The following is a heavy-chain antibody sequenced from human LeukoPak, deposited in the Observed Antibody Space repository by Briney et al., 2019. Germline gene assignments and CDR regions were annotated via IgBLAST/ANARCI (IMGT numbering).Heavy chain of an antibody. CDR2: ISSSSSYI. D-gene: IGHD3-22*01. V-gene: IGHV3-21*01. CDR3: ARDRGSSGYAYDY. CDR1: GFTFSSYS. Sequence: GGSLRLSCAASGFTFSSYSMNWVRQAPGKGLEWVSSISSSSSYIYYADSVKGRFTISRDNSKNTLYLQMNSLRAEDTAVYYCARDRGSSGYAYDYWGQGTLVTVSS. J-gene: IGHJ4*02.